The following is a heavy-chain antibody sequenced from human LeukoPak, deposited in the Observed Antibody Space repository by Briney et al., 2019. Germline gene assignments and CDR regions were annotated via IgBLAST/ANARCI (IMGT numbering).Heavy chain of an antibody. D-gene: IGHD1-26*01. V-gene: IGHV3-7*04. J-gene: IGHJ4*02. CDR2: IKEDGSEK. CDR3: ARARWASQNDY. Sequence: PGGSLRLSCAASGFTFSSYWMSWVRQAPGKGLERVANIKEDGSEKYYVDSVKGRFTISRDNAKNSLYLQMNSLRAEDTAVYYCARARWASQNDYWGQGTLVTVSS. CDR1: GFTFSSYW.